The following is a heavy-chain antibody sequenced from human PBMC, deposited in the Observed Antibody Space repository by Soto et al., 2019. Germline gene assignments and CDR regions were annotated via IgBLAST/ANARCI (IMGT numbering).Heavy chain of an antibody. Sequence: PGGSLRLSCAASGFIFSSDWMHWVRQAPGKGLEWVSRIDIYGSGTSYADSVKGRFTISRDNAKNMVYLQMNSLRAEDTAVYYCARDGSHNFDYWGQGTLVTVSS. V-gene: IGHV3-74*01. J-gene: IGHJ4*02. CDR3: ARDGSHNFDY. CDR2: IDIYGSGT. CDR1: GFIFSSDW. D-gene: IGHD1-26*01.